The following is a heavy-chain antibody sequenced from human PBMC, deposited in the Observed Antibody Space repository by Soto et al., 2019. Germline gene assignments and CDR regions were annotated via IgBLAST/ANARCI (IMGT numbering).Heavy chain of an antibody. CDR2: IIPIFEKT. Sequence: QVQLVQSGAEVKKPGSSVKVSCQASVGTLNSYAFSWVRLAPGQGLEWRGGIIPIFEKTTYAQKFQGRVTITAPESTSTVHMELSSLRSEDTAMYCCARAGVDATGYDHWGHGTLVTVSS. J-gene: IGHJ4*01. CDR3: ARAGVDATGYDH. V-gene: IGHV1-69*01. D-gene: IGHD1-1*01. CDR1: VGTLNSYA.